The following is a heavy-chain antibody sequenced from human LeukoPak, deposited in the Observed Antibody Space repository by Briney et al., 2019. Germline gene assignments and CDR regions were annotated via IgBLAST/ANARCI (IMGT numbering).Heavy chain of an antibody. CDR3: ARSKWLFMFDI. J-gene: IGHJ3*02. CDR1: GGTFSSYA. D-gene: IGHD3-22*01. V-gene: IGHV1-69*05. CDR2: IIPIFGTA. Sequence: ASVKISCKASGGTFSSYAISWVRQAPGQGLEWIGRIIPIFGTANYAQKFQGRVTITTDESTSTAYMELSSLRSEDTAVYYCARSKWLFMFDIWGQGTMVTVSS.